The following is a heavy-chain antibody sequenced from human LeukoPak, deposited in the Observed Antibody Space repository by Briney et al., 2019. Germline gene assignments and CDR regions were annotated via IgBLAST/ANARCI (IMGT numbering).Heavy chain of an antibody. CDR2: ISSSSSYI. CDR1: GFTFRSYS. V-gene: IGHV3-21*01. CDR3: ARGPFSSGWYFDY. D-gene: IGHD6-19*01. Sequence: GGSLRLSCAASGFTFRSYSMNWVRQAPGKGPEWVSSISSSSSYIYYADSVKGRFTISRDNAKNSLYLQMSSLRAEDTAVYYCARGPFSSGWYFDYWGQGTLVTVSS. J-gene: IGHJ4*02.